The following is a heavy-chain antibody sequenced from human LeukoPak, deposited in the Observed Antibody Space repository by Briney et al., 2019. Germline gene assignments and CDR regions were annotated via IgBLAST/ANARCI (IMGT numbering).Heavy chain of an antibody. V-gene: IGHV1-69*05. CDR1: GGTFSSYA. D-gene: IGHD2-15*01. CDR2: IIPIFGTA. J-gene: IGHJ4*02. Sequence: ASVKVSCKASGGTFSSYAISWVRQAPGQGLEWMGGIIPIFGTANYAQKFQGRVTITTDESTSTAYMELSSLRSEDTAVYYCARDRLYCSGGSCYLDYWGQGTLVTVSS. CDR3: ARDRLYCSGGSCYLDY.